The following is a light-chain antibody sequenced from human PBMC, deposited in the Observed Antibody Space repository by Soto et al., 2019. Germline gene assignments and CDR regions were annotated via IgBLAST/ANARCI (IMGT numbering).Light chain of an antibody. V-gene: IGLV2-8*01. J-gene: IGLJ1*01. CDR3: RSYGGSDTYV. Sequence: QSALTQPPSASGSPGQSVTISCTGTSSDVGGYNYVSWYQQHPGKAPKLIIYEVRERPSGVPDRFSGSKSGNTASLTVSGLQAEDEAYYYCRSYGGSDTYVFGTGTKVTVL. CDR2: EVR. CDR1: SSDVGGYNY.